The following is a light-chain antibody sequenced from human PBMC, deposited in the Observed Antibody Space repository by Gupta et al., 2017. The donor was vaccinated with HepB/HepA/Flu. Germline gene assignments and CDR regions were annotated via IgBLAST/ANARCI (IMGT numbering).Light chain of an antibody. CDR1: QSISSY. Sequence: DIQMTQSPSSLCASVGDRVTITCRARQSISSYLNWYKQKPGKAPKLLIYAASSLQRGVASRFSASGYGRDLTLSNSSRLQEDFATSYYQQSASNPRLTFGTGTXVEMK. V-gene: IGKV1-39*01. J-gene: IGKJ4*01. CDR2: AAS. CDR3: QQSASNPRLT.